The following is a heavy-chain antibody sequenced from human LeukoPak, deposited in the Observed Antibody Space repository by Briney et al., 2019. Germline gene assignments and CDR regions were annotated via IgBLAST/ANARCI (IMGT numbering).Heavy chain of an antibody. CDR1: GFIFSNYA. CDR3: AKGAAAGLVDWFDP. Sequence: GGSLRLSCAASGFIFSNYALMWVRQAPGKGLEWVSSITGRGDETFYADSVKGRFSLSRDNSKNMLYLQMYSLGAEDTAIYYCAKGAAAGLVDWFDPWGQGTLVTVSS. J-gene: IGHJ5*02. CDR2: ITGRGDET. D-gene: IGHD6-13*01. V-gene: IGHV3-23*01.